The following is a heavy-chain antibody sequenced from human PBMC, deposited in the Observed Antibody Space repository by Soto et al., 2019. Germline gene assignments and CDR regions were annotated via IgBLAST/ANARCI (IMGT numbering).Heavy chain of an antibody. Sequence: PGGSLRLSCAASGFTFSSYSMNWVRQAPGKGLEWVSSISSSSSYIYYADSVKGRFTISRDNDKNSLYLQMNSLRAEDTAVYYCARVPRAARYSEYWGDGTLVPVSP. CDR3: ARVPRAARYSEY. D-gene: IGHD6-6*01. CDR1: GFTFSSYS. CDR2: ISSSSSYI. V-gene: IGHV3-21*01. J-gene: IGHJ4*01.